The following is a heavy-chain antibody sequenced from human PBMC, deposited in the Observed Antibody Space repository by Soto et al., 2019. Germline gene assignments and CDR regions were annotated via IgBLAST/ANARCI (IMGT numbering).Heavy chain of an antibody. J-gene: IGHJ5*02. CDR1: GFTFSSYW. CDR3: ARGGFRQWLLDH. V-gene: IGHV3-74*01. D-gene: IGHD6-19*01. CDR2: INTAGTTT. Sequence: EVQLVESGGGSGQPGGSLSFSCAASGFTFSSYWLHWYRQVPVKGLVLVSRINTAGTTTNYADSVKGRFTNSRDNAKTTGYLRINSLRADDTAVYYCARGGFRQWLLDHWGQGTLVSVS.